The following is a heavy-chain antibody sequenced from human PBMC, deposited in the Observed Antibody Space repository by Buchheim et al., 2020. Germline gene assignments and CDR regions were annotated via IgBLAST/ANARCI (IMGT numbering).Heavy chain of an antibody. V-gene: IGHV4-34*01. CDR3: ARGGGLIQLWRTAIDY. CDR1: GGSFSCYY. CDR2: INHSGST. J-gene: IGHJ4*02. D-gene: IGHD5-18*01. Sequence: QVQLQQWGAGLLKPSETLSLTCAVYGGSFSCYYWSWIRQPPGKGLEWIGEINHSGSTNYNPSLKSRVTISVDTSKNKFSLKLSTVTAADTAVYYCARGGGLIQLWRTAIDYWGQGTL.